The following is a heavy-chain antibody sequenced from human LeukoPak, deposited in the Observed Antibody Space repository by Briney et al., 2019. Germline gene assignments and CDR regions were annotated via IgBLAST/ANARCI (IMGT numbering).Heavy chain of an antibody. D-gene: IGHD3-10*01. CDR2: INWNGGST. J-gene: IGHJ4*02. V-gene: IGHV3-20*01. CDR1: GFTFDDYG. Sequence: GGSLRLSCAASGFTFDDYGMSWVRQAPGKGLEWVSGINWNGGSTGYADSVKGRFTISRDNAKNSLYVQMNSLRAEDTAVYHCAGDYGSVSYIYWGQGTLVTVSS. CDR3: AGDYGSVSYIY.